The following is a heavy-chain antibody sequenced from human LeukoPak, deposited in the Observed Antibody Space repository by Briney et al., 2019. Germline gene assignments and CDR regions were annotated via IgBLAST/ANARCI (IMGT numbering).Heavy chain of an antibody. CDR3: AREKRNYDFWSGYGIGYYYGMDV. CDR1: DGSISSYY. Sequence: SETLSLTCTVSDGSISSYYWSWIRQPPGKGLEWIGYIYYSGSTNYNPSLKSRVTISVDTSKNQFSLKLSSVTAADTAVYYCAREKRNYDFWSGYGIGYYYGMDVWGQGTTVTVSS. D-gene: IGHD3-3*01. J-gene: IGHJ6*02. CDR2: IYYSGST. V-gene: IGHV4-59*01.